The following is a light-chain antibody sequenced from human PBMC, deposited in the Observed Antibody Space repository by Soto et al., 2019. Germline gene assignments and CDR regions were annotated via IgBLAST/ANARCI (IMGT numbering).Light chain of an antibody. V-gene: IGLV2-14*01. Sequence: QSALTQPASVSGSPGQSITISCTGTSSDVGGYNFVSWYQQHPGKVPKLLIYEVSDRPSGVSNRFSGSKSGNTASLTISGLQADDEGDYYCSSYTSSSTRVFGTGTKVTVL. CDR1: SSDVGGYNF. J-gene: IGLJ1*01. CDR3: SSYTSSSTRV. CDR2: EVS.